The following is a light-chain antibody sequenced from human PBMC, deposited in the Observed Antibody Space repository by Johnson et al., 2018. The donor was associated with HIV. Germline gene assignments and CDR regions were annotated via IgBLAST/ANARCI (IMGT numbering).Light chain of an antibody. CDR3: GTWDSSLSAG. Sequence: QSVLTQPPSVSVAPGQRVTISCSGSSSNIGNNYVSWYQQLPGTAPKLLIYENNKRPSGIPDRFSGSKSGTSATLGITGLQTGDEADYYCGTWDSSLSAGFGTGTKVTVL. CDR1: SSNIGNNY. V-gene: IGLV1-51*02. CDR2: ENN. J-gene: IGLJ1*01.